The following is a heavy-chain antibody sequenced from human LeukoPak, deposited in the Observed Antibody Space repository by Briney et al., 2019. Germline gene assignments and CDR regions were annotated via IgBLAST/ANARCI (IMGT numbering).Heavy chain of an antibody. D-gene: IGHD3-9*01. CDR1: GFTFSSYA. V-gene: IGHV3-23*01. Sequence: GGSLRLSCAASGFTFSSYAMSWVRQAPGRGLEWVSGISGSGGSTYYADSVKGRFTISRDNSKSTMYLQMNSLRAEDTAAYYCAKESAYDILTGYSDYWGQGTLVTVSP. CDR2: ISGSGGST. J-gene: IGHJ4*02. CDR3: AKESAYDILTGYSDY.